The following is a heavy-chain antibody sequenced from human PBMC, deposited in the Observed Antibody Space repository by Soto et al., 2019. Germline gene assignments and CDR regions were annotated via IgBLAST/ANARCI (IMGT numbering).Heavy chain of an antibody. Sequence: PGGSLRLSCAASGFRFSDYSMNWVRQAPGRGLEWVSYISSSSFTIHYADSVEGRFAISRDNAKNSLYLQMNSLRVEDTAVYYCARDYNDFGTAHFDSWAQDALLPVSS. CDR2: ISSSSFTI. V-gene: IGHV3-48*01. CDR1: GFRFSDYS. D-gene: IGHD3-16*01. J-gene: IGHJ5*01. CDR3: ARDYNDFGTAHFDS.